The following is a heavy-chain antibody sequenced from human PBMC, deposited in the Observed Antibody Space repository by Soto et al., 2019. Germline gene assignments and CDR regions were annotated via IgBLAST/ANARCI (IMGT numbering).Heavy chain of an antibody. Sequence: SETLSLTCAVYGGSFSGYYWSWIREPPGKGLEWIGEINHSGNTNYSPSLKSRVTISVDTSKNQFSLKLSSVTAADTAVYYCARGRAIHYYYYGMDVWGQGTTVTVSS. CDR3: ARGRAIHYYYYGMDV. CDR2: INHSGNT. V-gene: IGHV4-34*01. J-gene: IGHJ6*02. CDR1: GGSFSGYY.